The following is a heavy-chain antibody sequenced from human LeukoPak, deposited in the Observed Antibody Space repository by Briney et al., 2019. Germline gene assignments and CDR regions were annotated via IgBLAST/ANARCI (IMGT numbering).Heavy chain of an antibody. CDR2: IGIDSGNT. CDR1: GFPFIEYS. D-gene: IGHD3-16*01. V-gene: IGHV3-48*01. Sequence: GGSLRLSCTASGFPFIEYSMNWVRQVPGKGLEWIAYIGIDSGNTKYADSVRGRFTISADKAKNSLYLQMNSLRAEDTAVYYCTRGGASRPDYWGQGTLVTVSS. CDR3: TRGGASRPDY. J-gene: IGHJ4*02.